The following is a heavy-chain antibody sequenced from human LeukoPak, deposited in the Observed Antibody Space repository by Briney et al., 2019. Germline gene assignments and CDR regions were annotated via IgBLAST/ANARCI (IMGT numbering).Heavy chain of an antibody. CDR2: ISNDGGGT. J-gene: IGHJ5*02. Sequence: PGGSLRLSCAASGFTFSSYWMSWVRQAPGKGLQWVSAISNDGGGTTYADFVKGRFTISRDNSKNTLFLQMSSLRAEDTALYYCAKGGSGYFADLWGQGTLVTVSS. D-gene: IGHD3-22*01. CDR1: GFTFSSYW. V-gene: IGHV3-23*01. CDR3: AKGGSGYFADL.